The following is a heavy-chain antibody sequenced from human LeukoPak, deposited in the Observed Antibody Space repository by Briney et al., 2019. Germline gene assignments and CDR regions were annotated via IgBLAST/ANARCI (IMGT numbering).Heavy chain of an antibody. CDR2: INHSGST. J-gene: IGHJ4*02. D-gene: IGHD2-2*01. V-gene: IGHV4-4*02. CDR1: GGSISSSNW. CDR3: ARTRRVAVRFDY. Sequence: SETLSLTCAVSGGSISSSNWWSWIRQPPGKGLEWIGEINHSGSTNYNPSLKSRVTISVDTSKNQFSLKLSSVTAADTAVYYCARTRRVAVRFDYWGQGTLVTVSS.